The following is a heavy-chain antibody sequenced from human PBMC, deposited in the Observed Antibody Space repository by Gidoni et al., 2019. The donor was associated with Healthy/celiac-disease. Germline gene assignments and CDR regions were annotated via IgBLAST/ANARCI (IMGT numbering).Heavy chain of an antibody. CDR3: ASSIGWGYFDY. D-gene: IGHD1-26*01. CDR2: MYSGGST. V-gene: IGHV3-53*02. Sequence: EVQLVETGGGLIQPGGSLRLSCAASGFTVSSNYMSWVRQAPGKGLEWVSVMYSGGSTYYADSVKGRFTIPRDNSKNTLYLQMNSLRAEDTAVYYCASSIGWGYFDYWGQGTLVTVSS. J-gene: IGHJ4*02. CDR1: GFTVSSNY.